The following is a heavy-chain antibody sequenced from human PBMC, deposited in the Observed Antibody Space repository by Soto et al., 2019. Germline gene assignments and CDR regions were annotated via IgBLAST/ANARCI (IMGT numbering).Heavy chain of an antibody. CDR2: INGGGGST. V-gene: IGHV3-23*01. CDR1: GFTFSNYG. D-gene: IGHD3-10*01. CDR3: AKARSYCPTHFDS. J-gene: IGHJ4*02. Sequence: EVQLLESGGGLVQPGKSLRLSCAASGFTFSNYGLSWVRQAPGKGLEWVSGINGGGGSTYYADSVQGRFTISRDNSKNTLYLQMNSLKVEDTAIYYCAKARSYCPTHFDSWGQGALVTVSS.